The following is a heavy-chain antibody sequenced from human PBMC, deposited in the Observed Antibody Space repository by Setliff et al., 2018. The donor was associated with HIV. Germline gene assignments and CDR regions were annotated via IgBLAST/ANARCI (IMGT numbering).Heavy chain of an antibody. V-gene: IGHV1-69*06. CDR3: ARDGFWTFDY. Sequence: SVKVSCKASGGTFSSYAISWVRQAPGQGLEWMGRIIPIFGTANYAQKFQGRVTITADKSTSAAYMELSSLRSEDTAVYYCARDGFWTFDYWGQGTLVTVSS. D-gene: IGHD3-3*01. CDR2: IIPIFGTA. CDR1: GGTFSSYA. J-gene: IGHJ4*02.